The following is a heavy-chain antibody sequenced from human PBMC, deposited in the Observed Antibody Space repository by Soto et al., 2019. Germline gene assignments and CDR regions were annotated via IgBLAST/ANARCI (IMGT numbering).Heavy chain of an antibody. CDR3: ARDPGYCTNGVCPIFDF. CDR2: MYHGGRT. D-gene: IGHD2-8*01. CDR1: GGSISSYY. J-gene: IGHJ4*02. V-gene: IGHV4-59*01. Sequence: SETLSLTCTVSGGSISSYYWSWMRQPPGKGLEWIGHMYHGGRTNYSPSLKSRVTMSLDSSRNQFSLNLSSVTAADTAVYFCARDPGYCTNGVCPIFDFWGQGLLVTVSS.